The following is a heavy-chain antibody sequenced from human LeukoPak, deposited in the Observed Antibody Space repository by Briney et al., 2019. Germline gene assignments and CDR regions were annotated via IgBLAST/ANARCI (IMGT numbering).Heavy chain of an antibody. Sequence: GASVKVSCKASGGTFSSYAISWVRQAPGQGLEWMGGIIPIFGTANYAQKFQGRVTITADESTSTAYMELSSLRSEDTAVYYCARDPAERSSSWYGWFDPWGQGTLVTVSS. V-gene: IGHV1-69*13. D-gene: IGHD6-13*01. CDR1: GGTFSSYA. CDR3: ARDPAERSSSWYGWFDP. CDR2: IIPIFGTA. J-gene: IGHJ5*02.